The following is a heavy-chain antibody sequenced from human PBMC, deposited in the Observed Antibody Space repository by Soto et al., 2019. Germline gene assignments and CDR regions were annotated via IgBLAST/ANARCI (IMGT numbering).Heavy chain of an antibody. D-gene: IGHD6-19*01. CDR1: GASSSTSTSF. V-gene: IGHV4-39*01. CDR3: ARLSSISGWSLDS. CDR2: IFYSGST. Sequence: SETLSLTCSVSGASSSTSTSFWGWIRQPPGKGLECIGTIFYSGSTYYNPSLKSRVTISVDTSKNQISLKLTSVTAADTALFYCARLSSISGWSLDSWGQGTLVTVPS. J-gene: IGHJ4*02.